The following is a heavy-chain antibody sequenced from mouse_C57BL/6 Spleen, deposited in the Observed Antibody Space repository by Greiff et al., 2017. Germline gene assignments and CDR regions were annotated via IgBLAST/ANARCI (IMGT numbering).Heavy chain of an antibody. CDR2: IYPGDGDT. Sequence: QVQLQQSGPELVKPGASVKISCKASGYAFSSSWMNWVKQRPGKGLEWIGRIYPGDGDTNYNGKFKGKATLTADKSSSTAYMQLSRLTSEDSVVYFCARGDYGSSQGGNYWGQGTTLTVSA. V-gene: IGHV1-82*01. J-gene: IGHJ2*01. D-gene: IGHD1-1*01. CDR3: ARGDYGSSQGGNY. CDR1: GYAFSSSW.